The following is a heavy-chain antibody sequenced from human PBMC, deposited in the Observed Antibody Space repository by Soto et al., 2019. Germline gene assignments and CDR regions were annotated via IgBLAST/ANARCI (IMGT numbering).Heavy chain of an antibody. CDR3: TSTIFGVVIPGGYYYGMDV. CDR2: IRSKVYGGTT. Sequence: PGGSLRLSCVASGLTVSRNYMIWVRQAPGKGLEWVGFIRSKVYGGTTEYAASVKGRFTISRDDSISIAYLQMNSLKTEDTAVYYCTSTIFGVVIPGGYYYGMDVWGQGTTVTVSS. V-gene: IGHV3-49*04. J-gene: IGHJ6*02. CDR1: GLTVSRNY. D-gene: IGHD3-3*01.